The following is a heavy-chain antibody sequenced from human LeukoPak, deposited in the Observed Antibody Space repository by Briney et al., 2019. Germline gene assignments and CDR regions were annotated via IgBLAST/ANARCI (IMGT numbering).Heavy chain of an antibody. J-gene: IGHJ6*02. CDR2: INPSGST. Sequence: PSETLSLTCAVYGESFSGYYWSWIRQPPGKGLEWIGEINPSGSTNYNPSLKSRVTISVDTSKNQFSLKLSSVTAADTAVYYCARNVLRFLEWLKVRYGMDVWGQGTTVTVSS. CDR1: GESFSGYY. D-gene: IGHD3-3*01. CDR3: ARNVLRFLEWLKVRYGMDV. V-gene: IGHV4-34*01.